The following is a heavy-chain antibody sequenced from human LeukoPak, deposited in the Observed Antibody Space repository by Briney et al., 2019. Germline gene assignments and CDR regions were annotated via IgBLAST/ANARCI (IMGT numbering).Heavy chain of an antibody. D-gene: IGHD1-26*01. CDR3: ARVSVEVVATGWTYYFDY. CDR2: ISAYNGNT. CDR1: GYTFTSYG. Sequence: ASVKVSCKASGYTFTSYGISWVRQAPGQGLEWMGWISAYNGNTNYAQKLQGRVTMTTDTSTSTAYMELRSLRSEDTAVYYCARVSVEVVATGWTYYFDYWGQGTLVTVSS. J-gene: IGHJ4*02. V-gene: IGHV1-18*01.